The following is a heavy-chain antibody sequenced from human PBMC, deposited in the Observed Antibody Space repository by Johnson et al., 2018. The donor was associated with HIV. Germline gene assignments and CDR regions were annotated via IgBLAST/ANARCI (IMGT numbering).Heavy chain of an antibody. CDR1: GFTFSSYW. Sequence: VQLVESGGGLVQPGGSLRLSCAASGFTFSSYWMHWVRQAPGKGLVWVSRINSDGSSTSYADSVKGRFTISRDNAKNTLYLQMNSLRAEDTAVYYCAKGATRYKTDGSKHDGAFDVWGQGTMVTVSS. CDR3: AKGATRYKTDGSKHDGAFDV. J-gene: IGHJ3*01. CDR2: INSDGSST. V-gene: IGHV3-74*02. D-gene: IGHD1-26*01.